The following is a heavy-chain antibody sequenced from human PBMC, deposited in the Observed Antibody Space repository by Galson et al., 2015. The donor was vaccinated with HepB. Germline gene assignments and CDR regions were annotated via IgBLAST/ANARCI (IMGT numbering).Heavy chain of an antibody. CDR3: AHRLVDSSSWGYWFDP. D-gene: IGHD6-13*01. J-gene: IGHJ5*02. V-gene: IGHV2-70*12. CDR2: IDWDDDK. Sequence: PALVKPTPPLTLTCTFSGFSLSTSGMCVSWIRQPPGKALEWLARIDWDDDKYYSTSLKTRLTISKDTSKNQVVLTMTNMDPVDTATYYCAHRLVDSSSWGYWFDPWGQGTLVTVSS. CDR1: GFSLSTSGMC.